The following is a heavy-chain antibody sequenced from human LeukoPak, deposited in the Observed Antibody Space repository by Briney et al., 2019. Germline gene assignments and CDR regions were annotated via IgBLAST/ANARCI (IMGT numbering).Heavy chain of an antibody. CDR3: ARLLYGDYFMHYYYYMDV. Sequence: SETLSLTCSVSGGSISSSNYYWGWIRQPPRKGLEWIGSIYYSGSTYYNPSLKSRVTISVDTSKNQFSLKLSSVTAADTAVYYCARLLYGDYFMHYYYYMDVWGKGTTVTVSS. J-gene: IGHJ6*03. CDR2: IYYSGST. V-gene: IGHV4-39*07. D-gene: IGHD4-17*01. CDR1: GGSISSSNYY.